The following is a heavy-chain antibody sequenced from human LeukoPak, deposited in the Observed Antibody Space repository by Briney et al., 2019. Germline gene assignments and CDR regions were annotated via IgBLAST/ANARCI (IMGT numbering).Heavy chain of an antibody. J-gene: IGHJ5*02. CDR3: ARGPYCSGGSCYWFDP. V-gene: IGHV4-34*01. CDR2: INHSGST. CDR1: GGFFSGYY. Sequence: SETLSLTCAVDGGFFSGYYWSWIRQPPGKGLEWIGEINHSGSTNHNPSLKSRVTISVDTSNNQFSLKLSSVTAADTAVYYCARGPYCSGGSCYWFDPWGQGTLVTVSS. D-gene: IGHD2-15*01.